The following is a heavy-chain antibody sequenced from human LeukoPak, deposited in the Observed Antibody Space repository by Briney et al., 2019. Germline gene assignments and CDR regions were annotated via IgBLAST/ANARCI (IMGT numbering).Heavy chain of an antibody. Sequence: KTSETLSLTCAAYGGSFSGYYWSWIRQPPGKGLEWIGEINHSGSTNYNPSLKSRVTISVDTSKNQFSLKLSSVTAADTAVYYCARCDILTGYYYFDYWGQGTLVTVSS. V-gene: IGHV4-34*01. CDR1: GGSFSGYY. CDR2: INHSGST. D-gene: IGHD3-9*01. J-gene: IGHJ4*02. CDR3: ARCDILTGYYYFDY.